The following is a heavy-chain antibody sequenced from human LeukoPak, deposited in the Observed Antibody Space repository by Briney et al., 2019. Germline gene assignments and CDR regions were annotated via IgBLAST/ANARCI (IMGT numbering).Heavy chain of an antibody. Sequence: PSETLSLTCIVSGGSISSGRYYWSWIRQPPGKGLEWIGYIYYSGSTNYNPSLKSRVTISVDTSKNQLSLKLSSVTAADTAVYYCARQPGIAARDARAFDIWGQGTMVTVSS. J-gene: IGHJ3*02. CDR1: GGSISSGRYY. CDR3: ARQPGIAARDARAFDI. CDR2: IYYSGST. V-gene: IGHV4-61*01. D-gene: IGHD6-13*01.